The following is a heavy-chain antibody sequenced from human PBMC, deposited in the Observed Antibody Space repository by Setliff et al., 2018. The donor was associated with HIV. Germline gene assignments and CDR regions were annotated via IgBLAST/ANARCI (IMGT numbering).Heavy chain of an antibody. CDR1: GGSFSGYY. Sequence: SETLSLTCAVYGGSFSGYYWNWIRQLPGKAFEWIGEINHSGVTYYNPSFKSRVNISLDLSKNQFSLRLTGLSGADTAVYYCAREGGILVGATAAYFDNWGQGTLVTVSS. D-gene: IGHD1-26*01. CDR3: AREGGILVGATAAYFDN. CDR2: INHSGVT. V-gene: IGHV4-34*01. J-gene: IGHJ4*02.